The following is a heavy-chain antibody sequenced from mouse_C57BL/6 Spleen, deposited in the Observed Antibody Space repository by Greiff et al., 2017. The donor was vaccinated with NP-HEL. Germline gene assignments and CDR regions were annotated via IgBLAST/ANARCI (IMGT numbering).Heavy chain of an antibody. Sequence: QVQLQQPGAELVMPGASVKLSCKASGYTFTSYWMHWVKQRPGQGLEWIGEIDPSDSYTNYNQKFKGKSTLTVDKSSSTAYMQLSSLSSEDSAVYYGARWDYGSSYLGYWGQGTTLTVSS. CDR3: ARWDYGSSYLGY. CDR2: IDPSDSYT. CDR1: GYTFTSYW. J-gene: IGHJ2*01. V-gene: IGHV1-69*01. D-gene: IGHD1-1*01.